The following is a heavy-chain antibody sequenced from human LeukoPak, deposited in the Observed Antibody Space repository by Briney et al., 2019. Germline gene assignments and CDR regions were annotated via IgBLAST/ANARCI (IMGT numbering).Heavy chain of an antibody. V-gene: IGHV1-69*13. Sequence: SVKVSCKAPGGTFSSYAISWVRQAAGQGLEWMGGIIPIFGTANYAQKFQGRVTITADESTSTAYMELSSLRSEDTAVYYCAGPGRYVLMVDYYGMDVWGQGTTVTVSS. CDR3: AGPGRYVLMVDYYGMDV. D-gene: IGHD2-8*01. CDR2: IIPIFGTA. CDR1: GGTFSSYA. J-gene: IGHJ6*02.